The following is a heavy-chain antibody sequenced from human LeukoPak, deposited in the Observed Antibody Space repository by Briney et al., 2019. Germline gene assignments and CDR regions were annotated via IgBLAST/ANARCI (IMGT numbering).Heavy chain of an antibody. CDR3: ARLYSVVTPRIDC. J-gene: IGHJ4*02. Sequence: PSETLSLTCTVSGGSISSYYWSWIRQPPGKGLEWIGYIYYSGSPNYNPSLKRRVTISEDTSKNQFSLRLSSVTAADTAVYYCARLYSVVTPRIDCWGQGTLVTVSS. D-gene: IGHD4-23*01. CDR2: IYYSGSP. CDR1: GGSISSYY. V-gene: IGHV4-59*08.